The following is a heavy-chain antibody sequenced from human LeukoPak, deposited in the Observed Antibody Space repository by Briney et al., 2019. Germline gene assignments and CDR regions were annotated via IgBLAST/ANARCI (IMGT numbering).Heavy chain of an antibody. D-gene: IGHD2-2*01. V-gene: IGHV3-30*02. CDR3: AKAHAKYQLLSWFDP. J-gene: IGHJ5*02. Sequence: GGSLRLSCAASGFTFSSYGMHWVRQAPGKGLEWVAFIRYDGSNKYYADSVKGRFTISRDNSKNTLYLQMNSLRAEDTAVYYCAKAHAKYQLLSWFDPWGQGTLVTVSS. CDR1: GFTFSSYG. CDR2: IRYDGSNK.